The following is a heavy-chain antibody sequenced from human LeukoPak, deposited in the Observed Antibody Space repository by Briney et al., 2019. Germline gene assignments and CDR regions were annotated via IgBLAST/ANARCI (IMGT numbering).Heavy chain of an antibody. V-gene: IGHV3-23*01. CDR2: ISGSGGST. D-gene: IGHD2-2*01. J-gene: IGHJ3*02. CDR1: GFTFSTYA. Sequence: GGSLRLSCAASGFTFSTYAMSWVRQAPGKGLEWVSAISGSGGSTYYADSVKGRFTISRDTSKSTLYLQMSSLRAEDTAVYYCAKDHAGCSTTSCFDIWGQGTVVTVSS. CDR3: AKDHAGCSTTSCFDI.